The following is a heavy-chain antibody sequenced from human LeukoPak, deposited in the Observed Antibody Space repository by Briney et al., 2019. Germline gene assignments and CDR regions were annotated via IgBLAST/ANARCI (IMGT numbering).Heavy chain of an antibody. J-gene: IGHJ4*02. V-gene: IGHV3-33*01. D-gene: IGHD6-13*01. Sequence: GGSLRLSCAASGFTFSSYGMHWVRQAPGKGLEWVAGIWYDGSNKHYADSVKGRFTIARDNSKNTLYLQMNSLRAEDTAVYYCARAAAGFPLNYFDYWGQGTLVTVSS. CDR1: GFTFSSYG. CDR2: IWYDGSNK. CDR3: ARAAAGFPLNYFDY.